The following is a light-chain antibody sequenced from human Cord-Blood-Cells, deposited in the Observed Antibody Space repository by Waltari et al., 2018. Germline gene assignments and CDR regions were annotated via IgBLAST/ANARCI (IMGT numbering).Light chain of an antibody. V-gene: IGLV2-11*01. CDR2: DVS. CDR3: CSYAGSYTWV. CDR1: SSDVGGYNY. J-gene: IGLJ3*02. Sequence: QSALTQPRSVSGSPGQPVTISCTGTSSDVGGYNYVSWYQQHPGTAPKLMIYDVSKRPSGVPDRFSGSKAGNTASLTISGLQAEDEADYYCCSYAGSYTWVFGGGTKLTVL.